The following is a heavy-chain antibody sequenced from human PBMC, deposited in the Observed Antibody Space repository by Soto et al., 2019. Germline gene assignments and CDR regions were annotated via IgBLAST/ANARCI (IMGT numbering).Heavy chain of an antibody. V-gene: IGHV4-61*01. Sequence: SETLSLTCTVSGGSVSSGSYYWSWIRQPPGKGLEWIGYIYYSGSTNYNPSLKSRVTISVDTSKNQFSLKLSSVTAADTAVYYCARDRTTKNYYYYGMDVWGQGNTVTVSS. CDR1: GGSVSSGSYY. D-gene: IGHD4-4*01. CDR2: IYYSGST. J-gene: IGHJ6*02. CDR3: ARDRTTKNYYYYGMDV.